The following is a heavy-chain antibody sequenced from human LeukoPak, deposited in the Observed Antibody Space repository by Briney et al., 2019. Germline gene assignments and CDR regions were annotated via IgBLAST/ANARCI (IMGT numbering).Heavy chain of an antibody. V-gene: IGHV3-30*02. CDR1: GFTFSSYG. J-gene: IGHJ6*04. Sequence: PGGSLRLSCAASGFTFSSYGMHWVRQAPGKGLEWVAFIRYDGSNKYYADSVKGRFTISRDNSKNTLYLQMNSLRAEDTAVYYCARVVVQIVAPYHNVTTTTTVYGPDVWGKGTTVTVSS. D-gene: IGHD4-17*01. CDR3: ARVVVQIVAPYHNVTTTTTVYGPDV. CDR2: IRYDGSNK.